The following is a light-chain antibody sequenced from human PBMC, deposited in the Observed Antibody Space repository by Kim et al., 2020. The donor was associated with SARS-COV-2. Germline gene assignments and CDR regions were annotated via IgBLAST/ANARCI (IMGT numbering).Light chain of an antibody. Sequence: QLVLTQSPSASASLGASVKLTCTLSSGHSSYAIAWHQQQPEKGPRFLMKLDSDGSHNKGDGIPDRFSGSSSGAERYLTISSLQSEDEADYYCQTWDTGVRLFGGGTRLPVL. CDR1: SGHSSYA. J-gene: IGLJ3*02. V-gene: IGLV4-69*01. CDR3: QTWDTGVRL. CDR2: LDSDGSH.